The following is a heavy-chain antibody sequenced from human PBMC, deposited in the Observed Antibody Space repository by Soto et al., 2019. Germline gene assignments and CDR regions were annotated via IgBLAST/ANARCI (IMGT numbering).Heavy chain of an antibody. J-gene: IGHJ5*02. CDR2: IYYSGST. Sequence: PSETLSLTCTVSGGSISNYYWNWIRQPPGKGPEWIGYIYYSGSTNYNPSLRSRVTISVDTSKKQFSLKLSSVTAADTAVYYCAISQGLYDSSGYYLGWFEPWGQGTLVTVSS. D-gene: IGHD3-22*01. CDR1: GGSISNYY. V-gene: IGHV4-59*08. CDR3: AISQGLYDSSGYYLGWFEP.